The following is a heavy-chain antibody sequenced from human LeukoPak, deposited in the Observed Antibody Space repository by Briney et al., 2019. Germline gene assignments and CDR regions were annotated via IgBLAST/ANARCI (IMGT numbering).Heavy chain of an antibody. J-gene: IGHJ4*02. Sequence: PSETLSLTCTVSGGSISGGDYHWGWIRRPPGQGLVWIGYIYYSGSTYYNPSLKSRLTISVDTSKNQFSLRLSSVTAADTAVYYCARQARGFDFWGQGTLVTVSS. CDR3: ARQARGFDF. D-gene: IGHD3-10*01. CDR2: IYYSGST. CDR1: GGSISGGDYH. V-gene: IGHV4-30-4*01.